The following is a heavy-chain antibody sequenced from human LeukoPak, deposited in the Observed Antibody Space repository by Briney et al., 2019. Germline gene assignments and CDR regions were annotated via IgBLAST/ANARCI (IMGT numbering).Heavy chain of an antibody. CDR2: MWYDGSHK. CDR3: ARGRDAFDI. Sequence: PGGPLRLSCAASGFPFSSYVMFWVRQAPGKGLEWVAVMWYDGSHKNYADCVKGRFTVSRDNSKDTLYLQMNSLTADDTALYYCARGRDAFDIWGQGTMVTVSS. V-gene: IGHV3-33*01. J-gene: IGHJ3*02. CDR1: GFPFSSYV.